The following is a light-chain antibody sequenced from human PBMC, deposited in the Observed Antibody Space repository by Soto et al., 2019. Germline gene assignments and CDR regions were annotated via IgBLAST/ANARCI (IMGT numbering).Light chain of an antibody. CDR1: SSDVGGYNY. Sequence: QSALTQPASVSGSPGESITISCTGTSSDVGGYNYVSWYQQHPGKAPKLMIYDVSNRPSGVSNRVSGSKSGNTASLTISGLQAEDEADYYCFSYTSSGTMIFGGGTKLTVL. V-gene: IGLV2-14*03. CDR2: DVS. J-gene: IGLJ2*01. CDR3: FSYTSSGTMI.